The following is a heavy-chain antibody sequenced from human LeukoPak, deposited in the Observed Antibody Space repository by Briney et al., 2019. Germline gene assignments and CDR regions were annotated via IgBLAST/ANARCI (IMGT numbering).Heavy chain of an antibody. CDR1: GFTFSSYA. D-gene: IGHD2-21*02. CDR3: ATRGVTEVVTAIRVY. CDR2: ISGSGGST. V-gene: IGHV3-23*01. J-gene: IGHJ4*02. Sequence: GGSLRLSCAASGFTFSSYAMSWVRQAPGKGLEWVSAISGSGGSTYYADSVKGRFTISRDNSNNTLYLQMNSLRAEDTAVYYCATRGVTEVVTAIRVYWGQGTLVTVSS.